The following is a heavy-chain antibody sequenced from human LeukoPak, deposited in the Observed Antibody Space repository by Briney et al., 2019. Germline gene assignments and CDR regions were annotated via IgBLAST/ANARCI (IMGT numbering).Heavy chain of an antibody. CDR2: IYHSGST. J-gene: IGHJ4*02. Sequence: KPSENLSLTCAVSGYSLSSCYYWGWIRQPPGKGLEWIGSIYHSGSTYYNPSLKSRVTISVDTSKNQFSLKLSSVTAADTAVYYCARRSSSWFPFDYWGQGTLVTVSS. CDR1: GYSLSSCYY. CDR3: ARRSSSWFPFDY. V-gene: IGHV4-38-2*01. D-gene: IGHD6-13*01.